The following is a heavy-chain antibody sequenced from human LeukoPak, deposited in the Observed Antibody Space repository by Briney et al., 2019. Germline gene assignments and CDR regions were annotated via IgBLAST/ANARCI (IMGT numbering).Heavy chain of an antibody. CDR2: IWYDGSNK. CDR1: GFTFSSYG. J-gene: IGHJ4*02. D-gene: IGHD6-19*01. Sequence: QPGRSLRLSCAASGFTFSSYGMHWVRQAPGKGLEWVAVIWYDGSNKYYADSVKGRFTISRDNSKNTLYLQMNSLRAEDTAVYYCASLSSGWYIRVDYWGQGTLVTVSS. V-gene: IGHV3-33*01. CDR3: ASLSSGWYIRVDY.